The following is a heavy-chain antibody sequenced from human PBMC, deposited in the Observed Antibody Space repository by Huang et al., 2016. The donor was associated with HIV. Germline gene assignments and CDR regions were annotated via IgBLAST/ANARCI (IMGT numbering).Heavy chain of an antibody. CDR3: AREFVIFGAPLWPAY. Sequence: QVQLVQSGAEVKKPGASVKVSCKASGYSFTTYALHWVRQAPGHRLEWMGGIKPGNGNTNYSQKCQGRVTITRDTSASTVYMEVSSLTFEDTAVYYCAREFVIFGAPLWPAYWGQGTLISVSS. CDR2: IKPGNGNT. V-gene: IGHV1-3*01. J-gene: IGHJ4*02. CDR1: GYSFTTYA. D-gene: IGHD2-21*01.